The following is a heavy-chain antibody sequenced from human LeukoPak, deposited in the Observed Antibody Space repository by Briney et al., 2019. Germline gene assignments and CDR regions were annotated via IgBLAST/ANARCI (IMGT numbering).Heavy chain of an antibody. D-gene: IGHD3-10*01. V-gene: IGHV1-18*01. CDR3: ARVSVGWGVDRSWGGWFDP. CDR2: ISAYNGNT. J-gene: IGHJ5*02. Sequence: GASVKVSCKASGYTFTSYGISWVRQAPGQGLEWMGWISAYNGNTNYAQKLQGRVTMTTDTSTSTAYMELRSLRSDDTAVYYCARVSVGWGVDRSWGGWFDPWGQGTLVTVSS. CDR1: GYTFTSYG.